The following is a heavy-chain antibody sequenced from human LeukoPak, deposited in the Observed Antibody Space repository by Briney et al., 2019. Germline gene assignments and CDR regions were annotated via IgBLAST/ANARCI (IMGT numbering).Heavy chain of an antibody. J-gene: IGHJ3*02. D-gene: IGHD1-7*01. CDR1: GGSISSYY. V-gene: IGHV4-59*01. Sequence: SETLSLTCTVSGGSISSYYWSWIRQPPGKGLEWIGYIYYSGSTNYNPSLKSRVTISVDTSKNQFSLKLSSVTAANTAVYYCARVELGAFDIWGQGTMVTVFS. CDR2: IYYSGST. CDR3: ARVELGAFDI.